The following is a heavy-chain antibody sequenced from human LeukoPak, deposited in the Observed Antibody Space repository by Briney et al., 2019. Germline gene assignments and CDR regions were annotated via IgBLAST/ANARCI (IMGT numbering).Heavy chain of an antibody. D-gene: IGHD2-2*02. CDR2: TSYDGSNK. CDR1: GFTFSSYA. J-gene: IGHJ6*02. V-gene: IGHV3-30-3*01. CDR3: ARGDIVVVPAAIVNYYYGMDV. Sequence: PGGSLRLSCAASGFTFSSYAMHWVRQAPGKGLEWVAVTSYDGSNKYYADSVKGRFTISRDNSKNTLYLQMNSLRAEDTAVYYCARGDIVVVPAAIVNYYYGMDVWGQGTTVTVSS.